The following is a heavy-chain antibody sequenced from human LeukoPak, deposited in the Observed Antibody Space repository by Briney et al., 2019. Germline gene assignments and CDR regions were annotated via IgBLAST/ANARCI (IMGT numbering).Heavy chain of an antibody. V-gene: IGHV3-21*01. CDR3: VTVNDPDYIWETYRLDAFDI. Sequence: GGSLRLSCTASGFTFSDYSMTWVRQAPGKGLEWVSSISSSGRYIYYADSVKGRFTISRDNAKNSHYLQMNSLRAEDTALYYCVTVNDPDYIWETYRLDAFDIWGQGTMVTVSS. CDR1: GFTFSDYS. D-gene: IGHD3-16*02. CDR2: ISSSGRYI. J-gene: IGHJ3*02.